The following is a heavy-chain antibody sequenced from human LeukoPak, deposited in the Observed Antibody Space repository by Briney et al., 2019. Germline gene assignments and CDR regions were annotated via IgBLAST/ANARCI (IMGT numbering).Heavy chain of an antibody. J-gene: IGHJ4*02. Sequence: GGSLRLSCVGSGFTFRSHAMNWVRQAPEKGLEFVSGIYENGGTTYYADSVKGRFSISRDNSKNTLYLQMDSLRGEDTAVYYCAKDFRIGYSAHFDYWGQGALVTVSS. CDR2: IYENGGTT. V-gene: IGHV3-23*01. CDR1: GFTFRSHA. CDR3: AKDFRIGYSAHFDY. D-gene: IGHD3-22*01.